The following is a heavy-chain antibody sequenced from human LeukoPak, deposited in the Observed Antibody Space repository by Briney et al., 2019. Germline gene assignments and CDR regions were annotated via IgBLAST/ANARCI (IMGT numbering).Heavy chain of an antibody. CDR1: GFTFSSYA. V-gene: IGHV3-30-3*01. CDR3: ARESIAAADVFDY. CDR2: ISYDGSNK. Sequence: PGGSLRLSCAASGFTFSSYALHWVRRAPGKGLEWVAVISYDGSNKYYADSVKGRFTISRDSSRNTLYLQMNSLRAEDTAVYYCARESIAAADVFDYWGQGTLVTVSS. D-gene: IGHD6-13*01. J-gene: IGHJ4*02.